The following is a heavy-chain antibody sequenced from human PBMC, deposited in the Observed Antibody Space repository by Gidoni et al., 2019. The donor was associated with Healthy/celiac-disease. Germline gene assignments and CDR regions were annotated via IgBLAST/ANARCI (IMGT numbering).Heavy chain of an antibody. CDR3: ARGRIQLWLRRYYDYGMDV. D-gene: IGHD5-18*01. CDR1: GGPISSGGYY. V-gene: IGHV4-31*03. CDR2: IYYSGST. Sequence: QVQLQESGPGLVKPSQTLSLTCTVSGGPISSGGYYWSWIRQHPGKGLEWIGYIYYSGSTYYNPSLKSRVTISVDTSKNQFSLKLSSVTAADTAVYYCARGRIQLWLRRYYDYGMDVWGQGTTVTVSS. J-gene: IGHJ6*02.